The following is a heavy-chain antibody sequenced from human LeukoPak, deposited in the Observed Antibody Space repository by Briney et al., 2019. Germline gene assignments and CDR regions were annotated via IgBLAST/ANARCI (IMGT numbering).Heavy chain of an antibody. Sequence: SVKVSCKASGGTFSSYAISWVRPAPGQGLEWMGRIIPILGIANYAQKFQGRVTITADKSTSTAYMELSSLRSEDTAVYYCARGPFTAMVTFDYWGQGTLVTVSS. CDR2: IIPILGIA. V-gene: IGHV1-69*04. CDR3: ARGPFTAMVTFDY. CDR1: GGTFSSYA. D-gene: IGHD5-18*01. J-gene: IGHJ4*02.